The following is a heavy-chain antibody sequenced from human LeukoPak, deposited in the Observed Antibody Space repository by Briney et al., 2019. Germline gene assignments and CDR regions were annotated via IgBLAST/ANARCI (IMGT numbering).Heavy chain of an antibody. CDR2: INPSGGST. Sequence: ASVKVSCKAFGYTFTSYYMHWVRQAPGQGLEWMGIINPSGGSTSYAQKFQGRVTMTRDMSTSTVYMELSSLRSEDTAVYYCARDGIEYSSSSDVHYYYYYMDVWGKGTTVTVSS. J-gene: IGHJ6*03. CDR3: ARDGIEYSSSSDVHYYYYYMDV. V-gene: IGHV1-46*01. D-gene: IGHD6-6*01. CDR1: GYTFTSYY.